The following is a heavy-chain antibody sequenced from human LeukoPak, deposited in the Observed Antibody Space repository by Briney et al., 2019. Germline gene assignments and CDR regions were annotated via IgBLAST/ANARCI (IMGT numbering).Heavy chain of an antibody. V-gene: IGHV3-33*01. Sequence: QTGGSLRLSCAASGFTFSSYGMHWVRKAPGKGLEWVAVIWYDGSNKYYADSVKGRFTISRDNSKNTLYLQMNSLRAEDTAVYYCARDHLEHFDYWGQGTLVTVSS. CDR2: IWYDGSNK. J-gene: IGHJ4*02. CDR1: GFTFSSYG. D-gene: IGHD3-3*02. CDR3: ARDHLEHFDY.